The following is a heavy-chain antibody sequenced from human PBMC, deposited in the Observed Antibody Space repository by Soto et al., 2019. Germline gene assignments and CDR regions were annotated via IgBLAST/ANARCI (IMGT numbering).Heavy chain of an antibody. CDR2: INAGNGNT. CDR1: GYTFTSYA. CDR3: ARPSSGWYYFDY. Sequence: ASVKVSCKGSGYTFTSYAMHWVRQAPGQGLEWMGWINAGNGNTKYSQKFQGRVTITRDTSASTAYMELSSLRSEDTAVYYCARPSSGWYYFDYWGQGTVVTVSS. J-gene: IGHJ4*02. V-gene: IGHV1-3*01. D-gene: IGHD6-19*01.